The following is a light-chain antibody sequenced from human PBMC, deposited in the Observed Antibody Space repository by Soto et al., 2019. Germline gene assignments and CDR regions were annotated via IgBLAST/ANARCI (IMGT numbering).Light chain of an antibody. V-gene: IGLV2-23*01. CDR3: CSYEGSATYV. CDR2: EDI. CDR1: SSDVGSYSF. J-gene: IGLJ1*01. Sequence: LTQPACVSGSPGQSITISCTGTSSDVGSYSFVSWYQHHPGQAPKLMIYEDIKRPSGISNRFSGSKSGSTASLTISGLQPEDQADYFCCSYEGSATYVFGPATQVTVL.